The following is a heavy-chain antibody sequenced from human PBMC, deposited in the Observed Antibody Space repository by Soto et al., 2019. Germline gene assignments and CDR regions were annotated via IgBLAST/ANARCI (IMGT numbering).Heavy chain of an antibody. CDR1: GFTFSSYE. CDR2: ISSSGSTI. V-gene: IGHV3-48*03. D-gene: IGHD3-22*01. J-gene: IGHJ3*02. Sequence: GGSLRLSCAASGFTFSSYEMNWVRQAPGKGLEWVSYISSSGSTIYYADSVKGRFTISRDNAKNSLYLQMNSLRAEDTAVYYCGIDSSGYFSIHAFDIWGQGTMVTVS. CDR3: GIDSSGYFSIHAFDI.